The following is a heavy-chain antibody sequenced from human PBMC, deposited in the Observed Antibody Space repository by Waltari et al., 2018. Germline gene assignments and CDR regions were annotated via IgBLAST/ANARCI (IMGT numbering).Heavy chain of an antibody. CDR2: IYYSGST. J-gene: IGHJ4*02. CDR1: GGSISSSSYY. D-gene: IGHD3-22*01. CDR3: ARHRLARNYYDSSGYYYFNY. Sequence: QLQLQESGPGLVKPSETLSLPCTVSGGSISSSSYYWGWIRPPPGNGREWIGSIYYSGSTYYNPSLKSRVTISVDTSKNQFSLKLSSVTAADTAVYYCARHRLARNYYDSSGYYYFNYWGQGTLVTVSS. V-gene: IGHV4-39*01.